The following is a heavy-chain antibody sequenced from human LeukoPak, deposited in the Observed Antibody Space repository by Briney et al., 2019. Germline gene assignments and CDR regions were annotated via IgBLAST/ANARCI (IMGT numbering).Heavy chain of an antibody. D-gene: IGHD5-12*01. CDR3: AKTSRRDSAYDSPFDY. Sequence: GGSLSLSCAASGFTFSTYAMTWVRQAPGKGLEWVSAVRGSGTDTYYADSVKGRFTISRDNSKNTLYLQMNSLRAEDTAIYYCAKTSRRDSAYDSPFDYWGQGTLVTVSS. V-gene: IGHV3-23*01. CDR1: GFTFSTYA. J-gene: IGHJ4*02. CDR2: VRGSGTDT.